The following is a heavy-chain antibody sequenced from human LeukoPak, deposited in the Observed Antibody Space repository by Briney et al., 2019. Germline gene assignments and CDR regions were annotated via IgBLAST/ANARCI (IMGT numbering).Heavy chain of an antibody. CDR3: ARDAAGGGFDY. Sequence: GGSLRLSCAASGFTFSDYYMSWIRQAPGKGLEWLSYISSGGSTIYYADSVKGRFTISRENAENSLYLQMNSLRAEDTAVYYCARDAAGGGFDYWGQGTLVTVSS. J-gene: IGHJ4*02. V-gene: IGHV3-11*01. D-gene: IGHD2-15*01. CDR2: ISSGGSTI. CDR1: GFTFSDYY.